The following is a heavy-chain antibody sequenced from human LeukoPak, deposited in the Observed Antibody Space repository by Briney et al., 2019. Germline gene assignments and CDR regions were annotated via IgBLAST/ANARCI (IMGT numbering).Heavy chain of an antibody. CDR3: AKATTITIFGVVTPNYYYGMDV. V-gene: IGHV3-23*01. J-gene: IGHJ6*02. D-gene: IGHD3-3*01. CDR2: ISGSGGST. CDR1: GFTFSSYA. Sequence: GGSLRLSCAASGFTFSSYAMSWVRQAPGKGLEWVSAISGSGGSTYYADSVKGRFTISRDNSKNTLYLQMNSLRAEDTAVYYCAKATTITIFGVVTPNYYYGMDVWGQGTTVTVSS.